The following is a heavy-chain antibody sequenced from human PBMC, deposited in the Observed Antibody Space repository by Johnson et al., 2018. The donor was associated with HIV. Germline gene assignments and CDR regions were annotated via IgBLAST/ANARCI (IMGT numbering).Heavy chain of an antibody. CDR2: INGDGSRS. CDR1: GFTFSNYW. D-gene: IGHD2-21*02. CDR3: ARTSCRGDSCLGYDPFDV. J-gene: IGHJ3*01. Sequence: MLLVESGGGLVQPGGSLRLSCGASGFTFSNYWMQWVRQAPGKGLVWVSRINGDGSRSTYADSVKGRFTIARDNAKNTLYLEMKSLRSEDTAVYYCARTSCRGDSCLGYDPFDVWGQGTMVTVSS. V-gene: IGHV3-74*02.